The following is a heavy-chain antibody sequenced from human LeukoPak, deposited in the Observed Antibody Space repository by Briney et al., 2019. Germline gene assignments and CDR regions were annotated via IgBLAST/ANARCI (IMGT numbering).Heavy chain of an antibody. V-gene: IGHV3-23*01. J-gene: IGHJ4*02. CDR2: IRGSDGST. Sequence: AGGSLRLSCAASGFPFSTYAMSWVRQAPGKGLEWVSSIRGSDGSTYYADSVKGRFAISRDNSKNTLYLQMNSLRAEDTAVYYCAKDVYGDYGGLDYWGQGTLVTVPS. D-gene: IGHD4-17*01. CDR3: AKDVYGDYGGLDY. CDR1: GFPFSTYA.